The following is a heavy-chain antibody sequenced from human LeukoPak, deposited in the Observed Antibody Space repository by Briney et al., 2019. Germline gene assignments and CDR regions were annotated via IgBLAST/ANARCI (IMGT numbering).Heavy chain of an antibody. D-gene: IGHD6-6*01. CDR2: IIPILGTA. Sequence: EASVKVSCKASGGTFSSYAISWVRQAPGQGLEWMGGIIPILGTANYAQKFQGRVTITTDESTSTAYMELSSLRSEDTAVYYCASYSSSSPSFGYWGQGTLVTVSS. J-gene: IGHJ4*02. CDR3: ASYSSSSPSFGY. V-gene: IGHV1-69*05. CDR1: GGTFSSYA.